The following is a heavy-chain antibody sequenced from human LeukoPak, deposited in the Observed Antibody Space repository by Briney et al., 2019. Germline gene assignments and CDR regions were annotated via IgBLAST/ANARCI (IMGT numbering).Heavy chain of an antibody. CDR3: AREGGQKLGGRWFDP. J-gene: IGHJ5*02. V-gene: IGHV1-8*01. CDR1: GYTFTSYD. Sequence: ASVKVSCKASGYTFTSYDINWVRQATGQGLEWMGWMNPNSGNTGYAQKFQGRVTMTRDTSISTAYMELSSLRSEDTAVYYCAREGGQKLGGRWFDPWGQGTLVTVSS. D-gene: IGHD6-6*01. CDR2: MNPNSGNT.